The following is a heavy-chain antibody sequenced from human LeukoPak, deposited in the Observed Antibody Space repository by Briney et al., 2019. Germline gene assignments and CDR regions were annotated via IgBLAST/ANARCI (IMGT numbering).Heavy chain of an antibody. CDR3: AKDRDPMPSRGMDV. J-gene: IGHJ6*02. Sequence: GGSLRLSCAASGFTFSSYWMHWVRQGPGKGLVWVSRIKSDGSDPSYADSVKGLFIISRDNAKSTLYLQMSSLRAEDTAVYYCAKDRDPMPSRGMDVWGQGTTVAVSS. D-gene: IGHD2-2*01. V-gene: IGHV3-74*01. CDR1: GFTFSSYW. CDR2: IKSDGSDP.